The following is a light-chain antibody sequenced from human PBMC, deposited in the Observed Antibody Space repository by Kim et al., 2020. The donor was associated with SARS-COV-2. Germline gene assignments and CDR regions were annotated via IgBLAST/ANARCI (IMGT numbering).Light chain of an antibody. Sequence: QSVTISCTGTSSDVGGYNVVSWYQLHPGKAPKHVIYEVNKRPSGVPDRFSGSKSGNPASLTVSGLQSEDEADYYCSSYAGNSHWVFGGGTQLTVL. CDR3: SSYAGNSHWV. CDR1: SSDVGGYNV. J-gene: IGLJ3*02. CDR2: EVN. V-gene: IGLV2-8*01.